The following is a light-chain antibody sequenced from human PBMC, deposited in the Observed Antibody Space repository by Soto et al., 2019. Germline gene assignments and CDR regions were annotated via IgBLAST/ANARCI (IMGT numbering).Light chain of an antibody. CDR2: GAS. J-gene: IGKJ2*01. CDR3: QHYGTSPRT. V-gene: IGKV3-20*01. CDR1: QSVSSSY. Sequence: EIVLTQSPGTLSLSPGERATLSCRASQSVSSSYVAWYQQKPGQAPRLLMYGASSRATGIPDRFSGSGSGTDFTLTISRLEPEDFAVYYCQHYGTSPRTFGQGTKLEIK.